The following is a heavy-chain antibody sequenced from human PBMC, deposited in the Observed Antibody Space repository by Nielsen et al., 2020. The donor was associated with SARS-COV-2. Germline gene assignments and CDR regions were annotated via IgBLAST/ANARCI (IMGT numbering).Heavy chain of an antibody. CDR3: ARGPNGLGV. V-gene: IGHV3-33*01. CDR1: GFTFSGYG. J-gene: IGHJ6*02. Sequence: GESLKISCVASGFTFSGYGMHWVRQAPGKGLEWVALIWFDGSDKYYADSVKGRFTISRDDSKNTLYLQMNSLRAEDTAVYYCARGPNGLGVWGPGTTVTVSS. CDR2: IWFDGSDK.